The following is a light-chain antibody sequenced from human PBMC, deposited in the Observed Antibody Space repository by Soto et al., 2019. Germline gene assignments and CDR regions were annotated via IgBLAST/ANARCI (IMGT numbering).Light chain of an antibody. CDR2: DAS. Sequence: DIQMTQSPSSLSASVGDRFTSTFRANERIYTYLNWYQQKPGKAPKLLIYDASTLESGVPSRFSGSGSGTEFTLTINNLQPDDLATYICQQYKSYSTFGRGTKVDIK. J-gene: IGKJ1*01. V-gene: IGKV1-5*01. CDR3: QQYKSYST. CDR1: ERIYTY.